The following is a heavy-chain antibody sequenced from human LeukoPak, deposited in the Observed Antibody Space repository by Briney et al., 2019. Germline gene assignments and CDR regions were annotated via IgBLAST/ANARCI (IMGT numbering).Heavy chain of an antibody. CDR1: GFTFSSYA. CDR2: ISGSGGST. J-gene: IGHJ6*02. V-gene: IGHV3-23*01. D-gene: IGHD2-2*01. Sequence: GGSLRLSCAASGFTFSSYAMSWVRQAPGKGLEWVSAISGSGGSTYYADSVKGRFTISRDNAKNSLYLQMNSLRAEDTALYYCAKDIAYCSSTSCYASSYYYGMDVWGQGTTVTVSS. CDR3: AKDIAYCSSTSCYASSYYYGMDV.